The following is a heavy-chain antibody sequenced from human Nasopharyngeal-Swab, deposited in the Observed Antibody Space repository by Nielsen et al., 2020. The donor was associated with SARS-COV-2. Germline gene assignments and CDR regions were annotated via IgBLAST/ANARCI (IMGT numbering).Heavy chain of an antibody. J-gene: IGHJ4*02. D-gene: IGHD6-19*01. CDR3: ARDSSGWSGYFDY. CDR1: GSTFSSYA. CDR2: ISYDGSNK. Sequence: GESLKISCAASGSTFSSYAMHWVRQAPGKGLEWVAVISYDGSNKYYADSVKGRFTISRDNSKNTLYLQMNSLRAEDTAVYYCARDSSGWSGYFDYWGQGTLVTVSS. V-gene: IGHV3-30-3*01.